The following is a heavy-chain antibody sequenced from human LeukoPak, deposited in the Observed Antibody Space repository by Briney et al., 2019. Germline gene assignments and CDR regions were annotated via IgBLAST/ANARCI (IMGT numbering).Heavy chain of an antibody. Sequence: GGSLRLSCAASGFTFSSYWMSWFRQAPGKGLEWVANIKQDGSEKYYVDSVKGRFTISRDNAKNSLYLQMNSLRAEDTAVYYCASFVLEWLFDYYMDVWGKGTTATVSS. CDR2: IKQDGSEK. CDR3: ASFVLEWLFDYYMDV. D-gene: IGHD3-3*01. J-gene: IGHJ6*03. V-gene: IGHV3-7*01. CDR1: GFTFSSYW.